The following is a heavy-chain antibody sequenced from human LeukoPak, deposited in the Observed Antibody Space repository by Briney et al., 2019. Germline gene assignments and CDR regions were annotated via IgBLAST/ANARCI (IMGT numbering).Heavy chain of an antibody. D-gene: IGHD4-17*01. CDR3: AKVSNGDYGNFDY. J-gene: IGHJ4*02. Sequence: GGSLRLSCAASGFTFSSYAMSWVRQAPGKGLEWVSAISGSGGSTYYADSVKGRFTISRDNPKNTLYLQMNSLRAEDTAVYYCAKVSNGDYGNFDYWGQGTLVTVSS. CDR2: ISGSGGST. V-gene: IGHV3-23*01. CDR1: GFTFSSYA.